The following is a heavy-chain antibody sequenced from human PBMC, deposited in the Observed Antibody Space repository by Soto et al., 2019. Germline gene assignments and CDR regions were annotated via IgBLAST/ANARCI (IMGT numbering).Heavy chain of an antibody. J-gene: IGHJ6*02. D-gene: IGHD3-10*01. V-gene: IGHV3-74*01. CDR1: GVTCSSYW. Sequence: GGSLRLSCAAAGVTCSSYWMHWARQAPGKGLVWVSRSDRDGSSTSYADSVKGRVTISRDNAKNTLYLQMNSLRGEDTAVYYCARANRVRGAASYCYYGMDVWRQGTTVTVSS. CDR3: ARANRVRGAASYCYYGMDV. CDR2: SDRDGSST.